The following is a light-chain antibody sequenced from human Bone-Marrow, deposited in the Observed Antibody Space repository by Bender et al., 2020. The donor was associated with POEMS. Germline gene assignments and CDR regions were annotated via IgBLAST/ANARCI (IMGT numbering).Light chain of an antibody. CDR3: SSFTTTSALV. CDR1: RSDVGSYSL. Sequence: QSALTQPASVSGSPGQSITISCTGIRSDVGSYSLVSWYVQHPGKAPKVIIYEGIKRPSGVSNRFSGSKSGTTVSLTISGLQSEDEGDYYCSSFTTTSALVFGGGTRLTVL. V-gene: IGLV2-14*02. CDR2: EGI. J-gene: IGLJ2*01.